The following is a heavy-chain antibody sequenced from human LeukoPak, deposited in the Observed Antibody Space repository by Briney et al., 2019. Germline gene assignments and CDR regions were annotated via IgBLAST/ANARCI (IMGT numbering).Heavy chain of an antibody. V-gene: IGHV3-23*01. J-gene: IGHJ4*02. CDR1: GFTFSSYA. CDR3: PKDQGYGDLHAIDY. Sequence: GGSLRLSCAASGFTFSSYAMSWVRQAPGKGLEWVSAISGSGGSTYYADSVKGRFTISRDNSKNTLYLQMNSLRAEDTAVYYCPKDQGYGDLHAIDYWGQGSLVTASA. CDR2: ISGSGGST. D-gene: IGHD4-17*01.